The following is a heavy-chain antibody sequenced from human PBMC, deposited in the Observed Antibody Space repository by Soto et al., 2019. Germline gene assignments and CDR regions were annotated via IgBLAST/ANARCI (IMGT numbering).Heavy chain of an antibody. CDR2: IKQDGSEK. D-gene: IGHD1-26*01. J-gene: IGHJ5*02. V-gene: IGHV3-7*05. CDR1: GFTFSSYW. Sequence: PGGSLRLSCAASGFTFSSYWMSWVRQAPGKGLEWVANIKQDGSEKYYVDSVKGRFTISRDNAKNSLYLQMNSLRAEDTAVYYCARDRKGGFIVWFDPRGQGTLVTVSS. CDR3: ARDRKGGFIVWFDP.